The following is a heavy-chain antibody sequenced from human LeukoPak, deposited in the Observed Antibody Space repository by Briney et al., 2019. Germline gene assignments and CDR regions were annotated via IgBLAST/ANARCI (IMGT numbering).Heavy chain of an antibody. D-gene: IGHD1-1*01. J-gene: IGHJ4*02. V-gene: IGHV1-18*01. CDR2: ISGYNNNT. CDR1: GYTFSTYG. CDR3: ARGKSGTPFDY. Sequence: GASVKVSCKASGYTFSTYGVSWVRQAPGQGLEWMGWISGYNNNTDYAQKFQGRVTVTTDTSTTTAYMELSSLRSEDTAVYYCARGKSGTPFDYWGQGTLVTVSS.